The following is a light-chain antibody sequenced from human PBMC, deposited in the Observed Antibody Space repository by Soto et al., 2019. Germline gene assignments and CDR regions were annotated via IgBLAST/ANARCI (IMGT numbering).Light chain of an antibody. CDR2: GAS. CDR3: QQYDNSPIT. J-gene: IGKJ5*01. V-gene: IGKV3-20*01. CDR1: QSISSSF. Sequence: EIVLTQSPGILSLSPGERASLSCGASQSISSSFLAWYQQKPGQAPRLLIYGASSRATGIPDRFSGTGSETDFTLTISRLEPEYCAVYYCQQYDNSPITFGQGTRLEIK.